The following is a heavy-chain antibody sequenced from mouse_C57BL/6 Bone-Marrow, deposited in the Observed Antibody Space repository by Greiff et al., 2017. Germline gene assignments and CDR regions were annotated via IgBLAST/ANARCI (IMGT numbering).Heavy chain of an antibody. V-gene: IGHV1-19*01. CDR1: GYTFTDYD. D-gene: IGHD1-1*01. J-gene: IGHJ1*03. CDR3: EPINTGVAPYVDV. Sequence: VQLQQSGPVLVKPGASVKMSCTASGYTFTDYDMNWVHQSHGKSLEWIGVINPYNGGTSYTQTFKGKDTLSVDKSSSTDYMELNSLTSEGSAVYDWEPINTGVAPYVDVWGTGTTVTVSS. CDR2: INPYNGGT.